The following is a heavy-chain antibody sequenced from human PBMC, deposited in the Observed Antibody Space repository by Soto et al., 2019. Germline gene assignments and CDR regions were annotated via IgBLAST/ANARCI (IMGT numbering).Heavy chain of an antibody. D-gene: IGHD3-22*01. Sequence: SETLSLTCTVSGGSISSGGYYWSWIRQHPGKGLEWIGYIYYSGSTYYNPSLKSRVTISVDTSKNQFSLKLSSVTAADTAVYYCASSDSSGYYGLYYYYYGMDVWGQGTTVTVSS. CDR1: GGSISSGGYY. J-gene: IGHJ6*02. CDR2: IYYSGST. CDR3: ASSDSSGYYGLYYYYYGMDV. V-gene: IGHV4-31*03.